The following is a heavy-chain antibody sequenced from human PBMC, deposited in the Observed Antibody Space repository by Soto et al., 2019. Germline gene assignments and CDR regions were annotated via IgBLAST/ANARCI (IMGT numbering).Heavy chain of an antibody. CDR1: GYTFTSYY. CDR3: ARPPSPGCINAVCYPIDY. D-gene: IGHD2-8*01. CDR2: INPSGGST. Sequence: QVQLVQSGAEVKKPGASVKISCKASGYTFTSYYMHWVRQAPGQGLEWMGIINPSGGSTNYAQKLQGRVAMTRDTSTSTVYMELNSRRSEDTAVYYCARPPSPGCINAVCYPIDYWGQGTLVTVSS. J-gene: IGHJ4*02. V-gene: IGHV1-46*01.